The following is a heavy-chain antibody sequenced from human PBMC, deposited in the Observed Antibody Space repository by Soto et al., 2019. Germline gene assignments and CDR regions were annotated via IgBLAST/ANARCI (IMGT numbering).Heavy chain of an antibody. CDR3: AGRPGEQLPDAFDI. J-gene: IGHJ3*02. V-gene: IGHV1-69*12. CDR2: IIPIFGTA. CDR1: GGTFSSYA. Sequence: QVQLVQSGAEVKKPGSSVKVSCKASGGTFSSYAISWVRQAPGQGLEWMGGIIPIFGTANYAQKFQGRVTLAGDESTGTGYMELSSLGSEDTAVYYCAGRPGEQLPDAFDIWGQGTMVTVSS. D-gene: IGHD6-6*01.